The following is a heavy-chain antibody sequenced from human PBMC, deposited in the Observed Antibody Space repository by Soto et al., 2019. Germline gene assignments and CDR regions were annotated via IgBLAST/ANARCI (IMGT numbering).Heavy chain of an antibody. CDR1: GYSFTSYW. Sequence: GESLKISCKGSGYSFTSYWIGWVRPMPGKGLEWMGIIYPGDSDTSYSPSFKGQVTISADKSISTAYLQWSSLKASDTAMYYCAIRLDGYNLNYFDYWGQGTLVTFSS. J-gene: IGHJ4*02. CDR2: IYPGDSDT. CDR3: AIRLDGYNLNYFDY. V-gene: IGHV5-51*01. D-gene: IGHD5-12*01.